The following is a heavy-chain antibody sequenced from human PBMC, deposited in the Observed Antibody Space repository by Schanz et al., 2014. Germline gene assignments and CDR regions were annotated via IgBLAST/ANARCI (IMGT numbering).Heavy chain of an antibody. D-gene: IGHD5-12*01. J-gene: IGHJ4*02. CDR2: INTNTANP. CDR1: GYTFPSYG. Sequence: QVQLVQSGAEVKKPGASVKVSCKASGYTFPSYGISWVRQAPGQGLEWMGWINTNTANPTYAQGFTGRFVYTLDASVTTAYLEISSLKAEDTAVYYCARGYSGYSHFDYWGQGALGTVSS. CDR3: ARGYSGYSHFDY. V-gene: IGHV7-4-1*02.